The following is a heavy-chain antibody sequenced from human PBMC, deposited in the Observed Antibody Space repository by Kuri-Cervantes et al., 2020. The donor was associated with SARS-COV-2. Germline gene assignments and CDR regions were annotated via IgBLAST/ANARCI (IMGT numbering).Heavy chain of an antibody. V-gene: IGHV1-2*02. CDR2: INPNSGGT. Sequence: ASVKVSCKASGYTFTGYYMHWVRQALGQGLEWMGWINPNSGGTNYAQKFQGRVTMTRDTSISTAYMELSRLRSDDTAVYYCARDPTGYCSGGSCYLDSWFDPWGQGTLVTVSS. CDR1: GYTFTGYY. CDR3: ARDPTGYCSGGSCYLDSWFDP. J-gene: IGHJ5*02. D-gene: IGHD2-15*01.